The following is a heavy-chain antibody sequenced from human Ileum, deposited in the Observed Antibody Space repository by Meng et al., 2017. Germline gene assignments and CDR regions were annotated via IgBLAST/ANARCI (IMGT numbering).Heavy chain of an antibody. J-gene: IGHJ4*02. D-gene: IGHD2-21*01. CDR1: GGSISFGYW. CDR2: IHHSGST. CDR3: ARNGDYSADH. V-gene: IGHV4-4*02. Sequence: QVQCKESGPGLVEPSGPLSLTCAVSGGSISFGYWWSWVRQPPGQGLEWIGEIHHSGSTNYNPSLKSRVTLSVDNSNNQFSLSLTSVTAADTAVYYCARNGDYSADHWGQGILVTVSS.